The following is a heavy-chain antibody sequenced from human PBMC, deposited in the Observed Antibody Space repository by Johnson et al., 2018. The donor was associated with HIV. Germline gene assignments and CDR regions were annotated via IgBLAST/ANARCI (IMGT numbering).Heavy chain of an antibody. CDR2: IWYDGSNK. J-gene: IGHJ3*02. D-gene: IGHD6-13*01. Sequence: QVQLVESGGGVVQPGRSLRLSCAASGFTFSDYGMHWVRQAPGKGLEWVAVIWYDGSNKYYADSVKGRFTISRDNSKSTLSLQMNSLRPEDTAVYYCARGLAADAFDIWGQGTMVTVSS. CDR3: ARGLAADAFDI. V-gene: IGHV3-30*19. CDR1: GFTFSDYG.